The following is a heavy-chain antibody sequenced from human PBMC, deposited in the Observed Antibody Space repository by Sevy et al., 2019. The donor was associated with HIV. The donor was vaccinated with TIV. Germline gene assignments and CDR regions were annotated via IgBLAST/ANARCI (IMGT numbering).Heavy chain of an antibody. CDR1: AGSFSGYY. CDR2: IMPGGIT. CDR3: ARGQWEHPF. Sequence: SDTLSLTCAVYAGSFSGYYWTWIRQPPGKGLEWIGEIMPGGITNYNPSLKSRVTISIDTSKNQFSLKVKSVTAADTAIYYCARGQWEHPFWGQGTQVTVSS. J-gene: IGHJ4*02. D-gene: IGHD1-26*01. V-gene: IGHV4-34*01.